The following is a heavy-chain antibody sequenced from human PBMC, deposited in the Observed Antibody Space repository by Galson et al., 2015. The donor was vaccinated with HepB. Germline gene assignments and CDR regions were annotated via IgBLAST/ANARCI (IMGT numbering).Heavy chain of an antibody. CDR2: ISSSSSTI. CDR3: ARDRYEYSYDSSGYDP. J-gene: IGHJ4*02. Sequence: SLRLSCAASGFTFSSYSMNWVRQAPGKGLEWVSYISSSSSTIYYADSVKGRFTISRDNAKNSLYLQMNSLRAEDTAVYYCARDRYEYSYDSSGYDPWGQGTLVTVSS. D-gene: IGHD3-22*01. CDR1: GFTFSSYS. V-gene: IGHV3-48*01.